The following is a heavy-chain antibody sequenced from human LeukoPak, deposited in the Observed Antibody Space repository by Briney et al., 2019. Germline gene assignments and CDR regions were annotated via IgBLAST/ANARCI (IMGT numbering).Heavy chain of an antibody. J-gene: IGHJ4*02. CDR1: GGSISSYY. CDR2: IYYTEST. V-gene: IGHV4-59*08. D-gene: IGHD6-19*01. CDR3: AASARLILQESVY. Sequence: SETLSLTCTVSGGSISSYYWSWIRQPPGKGLEWIGYIYYTESTNYNPSLKSRVTISVDTSKNQFSLKLTSVTAADTAVYYCAASARLILQESVYWGQGTLVTVSS.